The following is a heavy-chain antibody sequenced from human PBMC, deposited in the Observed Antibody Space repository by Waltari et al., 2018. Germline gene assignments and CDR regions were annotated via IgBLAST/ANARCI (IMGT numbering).Heavy chain of an antibody. J-gene: IGHJ6*02. CDR1: GFRFSNYW. Sequence: EEQLLESGGGLVQPGDSLRLSCAASGFRFSNYWMNWVRQAPGKGLVGVARISNDGSSITYADSVKGRFTISSDNAKNTLYMQMKRLRAEDTAVYYCVRLAQRTYRSPVPGRHYYYGMDVWGQGTTVTVSS. CDR3: VRLAQRTYRSPVPGRHYYYGMDV. D-gene: IGHD3-10*01. V-gene: IGHV3-74*03. CDR2: ISNDGSSI.